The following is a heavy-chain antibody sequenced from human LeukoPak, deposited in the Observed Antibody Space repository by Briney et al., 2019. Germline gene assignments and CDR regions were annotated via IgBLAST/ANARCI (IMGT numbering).Heavy chain of an antibody. Sequence: MAGGSLRLSCAASGFTFSDYYMSWIRQAPGKGLEWVSYISSSGSTIYYADSVKGRFTISRDNAKNSLYLQMNSLRAEDTAVYYCARVLGYYYDSSGPLDYWGQGTLVTVSS. D-gene: IGHD3-22*01. V-gene: IGHV3-11*04. CDR1: GFTFSDYY. CDR3: ARVLGYYYDSSGPLDY. CDR2: ISSSGSTI. J-gene: IGHJ4*02.